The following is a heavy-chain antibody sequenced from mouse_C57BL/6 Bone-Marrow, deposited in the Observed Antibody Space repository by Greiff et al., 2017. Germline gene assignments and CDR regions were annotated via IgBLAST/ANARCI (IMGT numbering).Heavy chain of an antibody. CDR1: GYTFTSYW. J-gene: IGHJ3*01. D-gene: IGHD4-1*01. CDR2: INPSSGYT. V-gene: IGHV1-7*01. Sequence: QVQLQQSGAELAKPGASVKLSCKASGYTFTSYWMHWVKQRPGQGLKWIGYINPSSGYTKYNQKFKDKATLTADKSSRTAYMQLSSLTYEDSAVYYCARFGESWDDGGGFAYWGQGTLVTVSA. CDR3: ARFGESWDDGGGFAY.